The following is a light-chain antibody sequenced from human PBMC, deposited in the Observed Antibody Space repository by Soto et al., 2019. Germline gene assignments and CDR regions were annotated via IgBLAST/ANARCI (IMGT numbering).Light chain of an antibody. CDR2: VGS. CDR1: QRVSGSS. CDR3: QQYGNSPS. J-gene: IGKJ2*01. Sequence: VLTQSPGTLSLSPGDIATLSCRASQRVSGSSLAWYQQKPGQAPRLLIYVGSNRANGVPDRFSGSGSGADFTLTISRLEPEDFAVYHCQQYGNSPSFGQGTKLEIK. V-gene: IGKV3-20*01.